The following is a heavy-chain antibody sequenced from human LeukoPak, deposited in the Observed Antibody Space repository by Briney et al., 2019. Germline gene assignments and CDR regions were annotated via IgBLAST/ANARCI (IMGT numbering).Heavy chain of an antibody. CDR1: GYTFTSYG. CDR3: ARDPSVAVAGYFDY. CDR2: ISAYNGNT. D-gene: IGHD6-19*01. J-gene: IGHJ4*02. V-gene: IGHV1-18*01. Sequence: ASVNVSCKASGYTFTSYGISWVRQAPGQGLEWMGWISAYNGNTNYAQKLQGRVTMTTDTSTSTAYMELRSLRSDDTAVYYCARDPSVAVAGYFDYWGQGTLVTVSS.